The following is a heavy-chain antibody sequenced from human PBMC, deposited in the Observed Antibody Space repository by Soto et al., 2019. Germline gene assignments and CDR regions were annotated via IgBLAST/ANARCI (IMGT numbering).Heavy chain of an antibody. J-gene: IGHJ4*02. D-gene: IGHD7-27*01. CDR2: ISPSGGTV. Sequence: VQLVESGGGLVKPGGSLRLSCAASGFTFSDYYMSWVRQAPGKGLEWVSYISPSGGTVYHADSVKGRFTISRDNPKNSLSLQMNSLTPEDTAVYYCASLGQFDYWGQGTLVTVSS. CDR3: ASLGQFDY. V-gene: IGHV3-11*01. CDR1: GFTFSDYY.